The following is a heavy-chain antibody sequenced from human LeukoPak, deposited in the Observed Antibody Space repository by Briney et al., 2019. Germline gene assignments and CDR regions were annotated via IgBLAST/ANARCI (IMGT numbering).Heavy chain of an antibody. Sequence: SEALSLTCTVSGGSISSYYWSWIRQPPGKGLEWIGYIYYSGSTNYNPSLKSRVTISVDTSKNQFSLKLSSVTAADTAVYYCARLPGDYDYWGQGTLVTVSS. J-gene: IGHJ4*02. D-gene: IGHD4-17*01. CDR2: IYYSGST. V-gene: IGHV4-59*01. CDR1: GGSISSYY. CDR3: ARLPGDYDY.